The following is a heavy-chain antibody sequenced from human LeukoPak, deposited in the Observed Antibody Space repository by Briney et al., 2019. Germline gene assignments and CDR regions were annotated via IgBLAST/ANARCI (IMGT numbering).Heavy chain of an antibody. CDR3: ARGLVATGDFDY. V-gene: IGHV1-69*04. CDR2: IIPILGIA. D-gene: IGHD5-12*01. J-gene: IGHJ4*02. CDR1: GYVFTDYA. Sequence: GASVKVSCKASGYVFTDYAISWVRQAPGQGLEWMGRIIPILGIANYAQKFQGRVTITADKSTSTAYMELSSLRSEDTAVYYCARGLVATGDFDYWGQGTLVTVSS.